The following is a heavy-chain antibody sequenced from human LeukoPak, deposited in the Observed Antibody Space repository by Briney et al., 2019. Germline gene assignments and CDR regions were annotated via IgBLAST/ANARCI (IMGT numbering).Heavy chain of an antibody. CDR1: GGTFSSYA. V-gene: IGHV1-69*05. D-gene: IGHD2-15*01. Sequence: SVKVSCKASGGTFSSYAISWVRQVPGQGLEWMGRIIPIFGTANYAQKFQGRVTITTDESTSTAYMEVSSLRSEDTAVYYCGRKAGDCGGGSCYSIDYWGQGTLVTVSS. CDR2: IIPIFGTA. CDR3: GRKAGDCGGGSCYSIDY. J-gene: IGHJ4*02.